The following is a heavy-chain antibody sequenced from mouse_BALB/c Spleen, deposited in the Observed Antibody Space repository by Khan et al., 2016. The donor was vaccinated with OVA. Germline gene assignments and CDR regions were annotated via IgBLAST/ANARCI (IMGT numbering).Heavy chain of an antibody. D-gene: IGHD2-14*01. J-gene: IGHJ2*01. CDR3: ARNDRYDVYFDY. CDR2: IYPYNDDT. Sequence: VQLKQSGPELVKPGASVKMSCKASGYTFTSYVIHWVKQKPGQGLEWIGYIYPYNDDTKSNEKFKGKATLTSDKSSSTAYMELRILTSEDSAVYYGARNDRYDVYFDYWGQGTTLTVSS. V-gene: IGHV1S136*01. CDR1: GYTFTSYV.